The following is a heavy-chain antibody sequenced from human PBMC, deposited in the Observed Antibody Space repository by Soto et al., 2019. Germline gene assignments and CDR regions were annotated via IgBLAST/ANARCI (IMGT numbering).Heavy chain of an antibody. D-gene: IGHD5-18*01. J-gene: IGHJ3*02. V-gene: IGHV3-30-3*01. CDR2: ISYHGSTE. CDR1: GFSFSIYA. CDR3: ARGYSYGPNWESDALDI. Sequence: QVQLVESGGGVVQPGRSLRLSCAASGFSFSIYAMHWVRQAPGKGLEWGAVISYHGSTEYYGDSVKGRFTNSRDNSKNTLYLQMYSLRPEDTAIYYCARGYSYGPNWESDALDIWGEGAMVTVSS.